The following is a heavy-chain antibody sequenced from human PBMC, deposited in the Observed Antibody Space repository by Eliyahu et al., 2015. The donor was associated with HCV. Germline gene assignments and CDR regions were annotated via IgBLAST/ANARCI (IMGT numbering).Heavy chain of an antibody. V-gene: IGHV4-39*01. CDR3: ARMDRSYSYYGLDV. D-gene: IGHD3/OR15-3a*01. CDR1: GGSISTSNYY. J-gene: IGHJ6*02. CDR2: IYYSGST. Sequence: QLQLQESGPGLVKPSETLSLTCTVSGGSISTSNYYWGWIRQPPGKGLEWIGSIYYSGSTYYNPSLQSRVAISVDTSKNQFSLNLSSVTAADTALYYCARMDRSYSYYGLDVWGQGTTVTVSS.